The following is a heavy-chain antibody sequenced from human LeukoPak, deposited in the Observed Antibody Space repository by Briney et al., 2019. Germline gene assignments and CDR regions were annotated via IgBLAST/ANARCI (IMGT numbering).Heavy chain of an antibody. CDR1: GFTFSNYG. J-gene: IGHJ4*02. CDR2: IWYDGTDK. D-gene: IGHD3-22*01. CDR3: ASNYFDNSGYYYIHY. V-gene: IGHV3-33*01. Sequence: PGRSLRLSCATSGFTFSNYGMHWVRQAPGRGPEWVAIIWYDGTDKFYADSVKGRFTISRDNSKNTLYLQMNSLRAEDTAVYYCASNYFDNSGYYYIHYWGQGTLVSVSS.